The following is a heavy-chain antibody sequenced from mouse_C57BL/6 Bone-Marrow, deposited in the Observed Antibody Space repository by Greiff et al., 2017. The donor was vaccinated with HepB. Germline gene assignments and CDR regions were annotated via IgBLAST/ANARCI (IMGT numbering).Heavy chain of an antibody. V-gene: IGHV1-76*01. CDR3: ARQGAQAPFAY. D-gene: IGHD3-2*02. Sequence: VKLVESGAELVRPGASVKLSCKASGYTFTDYYINWVKQRPGQGLEWIARIYPGSGNTYYNEKFKGKATLTAEKSSSTAYMQLSSLTSEDSAVYFCARQGAQAPFAYWGQGTLVTVSA. CDR2: IYPGSGNT. CDR1: GYTFTDYY. J-gene: IGHJ3*01.